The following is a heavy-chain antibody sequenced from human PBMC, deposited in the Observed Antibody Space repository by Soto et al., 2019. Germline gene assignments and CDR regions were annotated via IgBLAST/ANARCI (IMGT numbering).Heavy chain of an antibody. CDR3: GKAAAENYFDY. CDR2: INPSGGST. Sequence: ASVKVSCKASGYTFTSYYMHWVRHAPGQGLEWMGIINPSGGSTSYAQKFQGRVTITRDTSASTAYMELSSLRSEDTAVYYCGKAAAENYFDYWGQGTLVTVSS. V-gene: IGHV1-46*01. D-gene: IGHD6-25*01. CDR1: GYTFTSYY. J-gene: IGHJ4*02.